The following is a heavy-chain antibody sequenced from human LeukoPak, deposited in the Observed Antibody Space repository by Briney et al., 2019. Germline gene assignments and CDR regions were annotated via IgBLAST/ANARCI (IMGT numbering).Heavy chain of an antibody. D-gene: IGHD2-21*01. J-gene: IGHJ4*02. Sequence: SETLSLPCTVSGGSLRGYYWNWIRQAPGQGLEWIGDTSESGGHTDYNTSLKSRVAISVDTSKNQFSLKLTSATAAETAVYYCARWHSHGRYFDYWGQGALVTVSS. CDR3: ARWHSHGRYFDY. V-gene: IGHV4-59*01. CDR2: TSESGGHT. CDR1: GGSLRGYY.